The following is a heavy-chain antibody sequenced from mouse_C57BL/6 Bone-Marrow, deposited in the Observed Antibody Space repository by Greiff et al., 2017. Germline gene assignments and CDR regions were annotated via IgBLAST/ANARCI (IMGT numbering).Heavy chain of an antibody. J-gene: IGHJ1*03. Sequence: EVNVVESGGDLVKPGGSLKLSCAASGFTFSSYGMSWVRQTPDKRLEWVATISSGGSYTYYPDSVKGRFTISRDNAENTLYLQMSSLKSEDTAMYYCARHRYFDVWGRGTTVTVSS. CDR1: GFTFSSYG. CDR3: ARHRYFDV. CDR2: ISSGGSYT. V-gene: IGHV5-6*01.